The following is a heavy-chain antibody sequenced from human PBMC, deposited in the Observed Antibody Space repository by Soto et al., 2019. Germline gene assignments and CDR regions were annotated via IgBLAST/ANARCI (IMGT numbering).Heavy chain of an antibody. D-gene: IGHD2-2*01. J-gene: IGHJ6*03. CDR3: ARDRCSSTSCQLWQSYYYYYMDV. Sequence: SETLSLTCAVSGGAISSSDWLGGVRQPPGEGLEGSGEIYHSGSTNYNPSLKSRVTISVDKSKNQFSLKLSSVTAADTAVYYCARDRCSSTSCQLWQSYYYYYMDVWGKGTTVTVSS. CDR1: GGAISSSDW. V-gene: IGHV4-4*02. CDR2: IYHSGST.